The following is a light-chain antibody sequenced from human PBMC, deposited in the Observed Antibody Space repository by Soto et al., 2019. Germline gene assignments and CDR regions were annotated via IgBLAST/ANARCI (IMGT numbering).Light chain of an antibody. Sequence: QSALTQPASVSGSPGQSITISCTGTSSDIGGYDYVSWYLQHPGKAPKLIIFEVNNRPSGVSDRFSASKSGNTASLTISGLQAEDEADYYCSSFTTSRFYVFGPGTKLTVL. CDR3: SSFTTSRFYV. CDR2: EVN. J-gene: IGLJ1*01. V-gene: IGLV2-14*01. CDR1: SSDIGGYDY.